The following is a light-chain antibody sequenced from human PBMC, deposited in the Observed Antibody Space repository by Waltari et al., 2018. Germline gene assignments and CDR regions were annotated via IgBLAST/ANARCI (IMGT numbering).Light chain of an antibody. CDR2: GAF. Sequence: EVVMTQSPAALSLFQGERATPSCRASQRISTNLAWYQQRPGQAPRLLFYGAFIRATDTPARFSASASGTDFTLTISGLQSEDFAIYYCHQYNDWPRSFGQGTTVEVK. V-gene: IGKV3-15*01. J-gene: IGKJ1*01. CDR3: HQYNDWPRS. CDR1: QRISTN.